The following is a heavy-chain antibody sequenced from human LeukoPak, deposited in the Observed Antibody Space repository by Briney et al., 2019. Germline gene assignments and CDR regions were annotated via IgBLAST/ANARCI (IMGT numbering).Heavy chain of an antibody. V-gene: IGHV3-53*01. CDR1: GFTVSSNY. J-gene: IGHJ2*01. CDR3: ARAEQWLVWYFDL. CDR2: IYSGGST. D-gene: IGHD6-19*01. Sequence: GGSLRLSCAASGFTVSSNYMSWVRQAPGKGLEWVSVIYSGGSTYYADSVKGRFTISRDNSKNTLYLQMNSLRAEATAVYYCARAEQWLVWYFDLWGRGTLATVSS.